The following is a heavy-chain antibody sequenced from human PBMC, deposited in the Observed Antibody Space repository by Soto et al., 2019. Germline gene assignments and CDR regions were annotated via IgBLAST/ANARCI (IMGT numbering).Heavy chain of an antibody. CDR1: GYTFTGYY. J-gene: IGHJ6*02. Sequence: ASVKVSCKASGYTFTGYYMHWVRQAPGQGLEWMGWINPNSGGTNYAQKFQGWVTMTRVTSISTAYMELSRLRSDNTAVYYCARDGSVPYYDILTGYHSDYYYYCMDVWGQGTTVTVSS. D-gene: IGHD3-9*01. CDR2: INPNSGGT. CDR3: ARDGSVPYYDILTGYHSDYYYYCMDV. V-gene: IGHV1-2*04.